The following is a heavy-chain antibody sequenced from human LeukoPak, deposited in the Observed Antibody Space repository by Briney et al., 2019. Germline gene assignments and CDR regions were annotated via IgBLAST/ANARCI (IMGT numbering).Heavy chain of an antibody. Sequence: ASVKVSCKVSGYTLTELSMHWVRQAPGKGLEWMGGFDPEDGETIYAQKFQGRVTMTEDTSTDTAYMKLSSLRSEDTAVYYCATQSGQLLVSPLDYWGQGTLVTVSS. D-gene: IGHD2-2*01. J-gene: IGHJ4*02. CDR3: ATQSGQLLVSPLDY. V-gene: IGHV1-24*01. CDR2: FDPEDGET. CDR1: GYTLTELS.